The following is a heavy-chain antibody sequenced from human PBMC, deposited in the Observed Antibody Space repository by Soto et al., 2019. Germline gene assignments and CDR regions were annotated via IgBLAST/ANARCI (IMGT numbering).Heavy chain of an antibody. D-gene: IGHD6-13*01. J-gene: IGHJ3*02. V-gene: IGHV4-30-4*01. CDR2: ISYSGST. CDR3: AGGNEQDAFEI. Sequence: PPGKSLAWLGYISYSGSTYYNPSLKSRVTISVDTSKNQCSLNLSSVTAADTAVYYCAGGNEQDAFEILGQGTMV.